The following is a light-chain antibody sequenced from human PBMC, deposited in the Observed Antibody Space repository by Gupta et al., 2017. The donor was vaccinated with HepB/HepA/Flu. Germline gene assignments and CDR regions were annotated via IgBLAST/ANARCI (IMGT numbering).Light chain of an antibody. J-gene: IGKJ5*01. CDR2: DAS. CDR3: QQHNKWPPIT. CDR1: QSIRSY. Sequence: EIVMKQPPATLSVSTGERHTLSCRASQSIRSYFVWYQQKPGRAPSLLIYDASNRATGVPARFSGSGSGTEFTLTISGLQSEDLAVYYCQQHNKWPPITFGQGTRLEIK. V-gene: IGKV3-15*01.